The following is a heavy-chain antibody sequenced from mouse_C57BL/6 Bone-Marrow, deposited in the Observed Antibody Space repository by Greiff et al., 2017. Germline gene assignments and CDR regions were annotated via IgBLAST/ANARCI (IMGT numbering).Heavy chain of an antibody. V-gene: IGHV5-4*01. CDR2: ISDGGSYT. J-gene: IGHJ4*01. Sequence: EVQGVESGGGLVKPGGSLKLSCAASGFTFSSYAMSWVRQTPEKRLEWVATISDGGSYTYYPDNVKGRFTISRDNAKNNLYLQMSHLKSEDTAMYHCAREDYDYDVAYYAMDYWGQGTSVTVSS. CDR1: GFTFSSYA. CDR3: AREDYDYDVAYYAMDY. D-gene: IGHD2-4*01.